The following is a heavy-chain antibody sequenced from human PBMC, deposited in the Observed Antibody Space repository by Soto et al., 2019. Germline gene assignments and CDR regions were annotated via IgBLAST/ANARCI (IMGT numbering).Heavy chain of an antibody. J-gene: IGHJ4*02. CDR3: ASQRYFEY. CDR2: IYPVDSNI. V-gene: IGHV5-51*01. CDR1: GYIFHNYW. Sequence: GESLKISCHASGYIFHNYWIAWVRPLPGKGLEWLGIIYPVDSNIRYNPAFQGQFTISADKALSTTYLHWISLKPPDRAMHSCASQRYFEYWGQGTLVTVAS.